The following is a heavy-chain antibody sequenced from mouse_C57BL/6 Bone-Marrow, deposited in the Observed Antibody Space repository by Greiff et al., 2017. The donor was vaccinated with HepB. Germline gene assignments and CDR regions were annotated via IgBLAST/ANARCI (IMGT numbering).Heavy chain of an antibody. D-gene: IGHD2-3*01. Sequence: QAQLQQPGAELAKPGASVKLSCKPPAYTSTSYWMPWVKKRPGQGLEWIGYINPSSGYTKYNQKFKDKATLTADKSSSTAYMQLSSLTYEDSAVYYCARWAYDGYYVTDCWGQGTTLTVSS. CDR1: AYTSTSYW. CDR3: ARWAYDGYYVTDC. J-gene: IGHJ2*01. V-gene: IGHV1-7*01. CDR2: INPSSGYT.